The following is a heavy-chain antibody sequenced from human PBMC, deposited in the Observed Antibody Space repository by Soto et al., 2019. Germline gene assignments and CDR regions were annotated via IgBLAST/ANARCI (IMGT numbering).Heavy chain of an antibody. Sequence: EVQLVESGGGLVKPGGSLRLSCAASGFPFSSYSMNWVRQAPGKGLEWVSSISSSSYIYYAESLQGRFTISRDNAKNSLYLQMNSLRADDTAVYYCARRPPMATITFFAYWGQGTLVTVSS. J-gene: IGHJ4*02. CDR3: ARRPPMATITFFAY. CDR1: GFPFSSYS. V-gene: IGHV3-21*01. D-gene: IGHD5-12*01. CDR2: ISSSSYI.